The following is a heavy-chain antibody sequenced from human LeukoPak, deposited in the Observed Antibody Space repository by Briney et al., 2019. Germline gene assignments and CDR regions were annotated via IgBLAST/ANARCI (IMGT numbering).Heavy chain of an antibody. D-gene: IGHD5-18*01. CDR1: GYSISSGYY. CDR3: ASRSRIDTAMSGFDY. CDR2: IYRSGST. Sequence: SETLSLTCTVSGYSISSGYYWGWIRQPPGKGLEWIGSIYRSGSTYYNPSLKSRVTISVDTSKNQFSLKLSSVTAADTAVYYCASRSRIDTAMSGFDYWGQGTLVTVSS. V-gene: IGHV4-38-2*02. J-gene: IGHJ4*02.